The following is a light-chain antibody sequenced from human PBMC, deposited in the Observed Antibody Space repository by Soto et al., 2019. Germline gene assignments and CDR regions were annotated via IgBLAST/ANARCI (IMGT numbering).Light chain of an antibody. V-gene: IGKV3-15*01. J-gene: IGKJ5*01. CDR1: QSVSNN. CDR3: QQYNNWPPIT. CDR2: GAS. Sequence: EIVMTQSPATLSVSPGERATLSCRASQSVSNNFAWYQQQPGQAPRLLLYGASTRTTGIPARLSGSGSGTEFSLTTSSLQSEDVAVYYCQQYNNWPPITFGQGTRLEIK.